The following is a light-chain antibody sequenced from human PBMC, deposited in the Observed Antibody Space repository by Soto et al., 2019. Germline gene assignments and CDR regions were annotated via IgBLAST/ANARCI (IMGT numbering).Light chain of an antibody. Sequence: DIQMTQSPSSLSASVGDRVTITCRASQVISNYLAWYQQKPGKVPKLLIYGASTLQSGVPSRFSGSGSGTDFTLTISSLQPEDVATYYCQEYNTAPLTFGGGTKVDIK. CDR3: QEYNTAPLT. CDR2: GAS. CDR1: QVISNY. J-gene: IGKJ4*01. V-gene: IGKV1-27*01.